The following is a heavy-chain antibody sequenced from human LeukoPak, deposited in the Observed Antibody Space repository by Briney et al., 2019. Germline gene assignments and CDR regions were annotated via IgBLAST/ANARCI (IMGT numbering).Heavy chain of an antibody. CDR1: GFTFSSYE. CDR2: ISSSGSTI. CDR3: ARASIN. J-gene: IGHJ4*02. V-gene: IGHV3-48*03. D-gene: IGHD2-21*01. Sequence: PSGGSLRLSCAASGFTFSSYEMNWVRQAPGKGLEWVSYISSSGSTIYYADSVKGRFTISRDNGKNTLYLQMSSLRAADTAVYYCARASINWGQGTLVTVSS.